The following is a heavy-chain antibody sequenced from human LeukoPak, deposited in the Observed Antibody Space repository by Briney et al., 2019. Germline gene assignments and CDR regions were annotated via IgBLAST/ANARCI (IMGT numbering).Heavy chain of an antibody. J-gene: IGHJ4*02. Sequence: PGGSLRLSCAASGFTFSNYDMHWVRQAPAKGLEWVAVISYDGTNKYYADSVKGRFTISRDNSKCTLCLQMNSLRAEDTAVYYCAKETDFVYWGQGTLVSASS. CDR2: ISYDGTNK. V-gene: IGHV3-30*18. CDR3: AKETDFVY. CDR1: GFTFSNYD. D-gene: IGHD3-3*01.